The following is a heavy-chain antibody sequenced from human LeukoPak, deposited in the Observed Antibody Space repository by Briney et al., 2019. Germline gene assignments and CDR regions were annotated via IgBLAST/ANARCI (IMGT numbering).Heavy chain of an antibody. CDR1: GYTLTELS. D-gene: IGHD1-7*01. V-gene: IGHV1-46*01. CDR3: AREELPHYYYYYYMDV. CDR2: INPTGDST. Sequence: ASVKVSCKVSGYTLTELSMHWVRQAQGRGLEWMGLINPTGDSTAYAQKFQGRVTMTRDMSTSTDYMELSSLRSEDTAIYYCAREELPHYYYYYYMDVWGKGTTVTISS. J-gene: IGHJ6*03.